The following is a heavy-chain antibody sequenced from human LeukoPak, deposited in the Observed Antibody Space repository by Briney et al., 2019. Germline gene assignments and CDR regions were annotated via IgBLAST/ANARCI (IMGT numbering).Heavy chain of an antibody. J-gene: IGHJ4*02. D-gene: IGHD6-6*01. CDR2: IYTSGST. CDR3: ARHRRRDSSSSVDS. CDR1: GGSMSSYY. V-gene: IGHV4-4*09. Sequence: SETLSLTCTVSGGSMSSYYWSWIRQPPGKGLEWIGYIYTSGSTNYNPSLKSRVTMSVDTSKNQFSLKLSSVTAADTAVYYCARHRRRDSSSSVDSWGQGTLVTVSS.